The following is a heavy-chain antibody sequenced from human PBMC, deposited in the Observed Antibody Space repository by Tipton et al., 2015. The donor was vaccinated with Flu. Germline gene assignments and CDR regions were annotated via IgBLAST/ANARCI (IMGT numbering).Heavy chain of an antibody. D-gene: IGHD1-1*01. J-gene: IGHJ6*02. Sequence: LRLSCTVSAVSISSYYWTWIRQPPGKGLEWIGYIYYSGSTNYNPSLKSRVTISVDSSKNEFSLTLASLTAADTAVYYCARDLWNDRRAYYYYGVDVWGQGTTVTVSS. CDR2: IYYSGST. V-gene: IGHV4-59*12. CDR3: ARDLWNDRRAYYYYGVDV. CDR1: AVSISSYY.